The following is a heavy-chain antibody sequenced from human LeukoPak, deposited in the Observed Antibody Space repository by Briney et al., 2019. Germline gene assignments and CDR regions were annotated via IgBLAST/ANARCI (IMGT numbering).Heavy chain of an antibody. V-gene: IGHV4-61*02. J-gene: IGHJ4*02. CDR1: GDPISSARYY. Sequence: KTSETLSLTCTVSGDPISSARYYWSWARQPAGKELEWIGRIYASGKTDYNPYTPSLRSRVIVSLDTSKNQFSLFLTSVTAADTAMYYCARSFSDRFYFEHWGQGALVTVSS. D-gene: IGHD1-14*01. CDR3: ARSFSDRFYFEH. CDR2: IYASGKT.